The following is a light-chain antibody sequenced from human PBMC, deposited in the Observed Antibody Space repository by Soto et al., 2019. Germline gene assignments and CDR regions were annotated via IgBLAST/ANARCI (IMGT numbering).Light chain of an antibody. CDR3: ETWDSNSWV. Sequence: QSVLAQSSSASASLGSSVKLTCTLSSGHSSYIIAWHQQQPGKAPRYLMNLETSGSYNKGSGVPDRFSGSSSGADRYLTISNLRFEDEADYYCETWDSNSWVFGGGTKLTVL. CDR2: LETSGSY. CDR1: SGHSSYI. V-gene: IGLV4-60*02. J-gene: IGLJ3*02.